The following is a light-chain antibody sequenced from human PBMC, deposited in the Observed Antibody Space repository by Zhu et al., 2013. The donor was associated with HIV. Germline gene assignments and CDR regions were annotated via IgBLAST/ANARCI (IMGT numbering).Light chain of an antibody. CDR3: QQYNSYALT. CDR2: EAY. CDR1: QSINGW. Sequence: DIQMTQSPSTLSASIGDRVTISCRASQSINGWLAWYQQKPGKAPDLLIYEAYTLESGVPSRFSGSGSGTDFTLTIASLQPDDSATYYCQQYNSYALTFGGGTKVEIK. V-gene: IGKV1-5*03. J-gene: IGKJ4*01.